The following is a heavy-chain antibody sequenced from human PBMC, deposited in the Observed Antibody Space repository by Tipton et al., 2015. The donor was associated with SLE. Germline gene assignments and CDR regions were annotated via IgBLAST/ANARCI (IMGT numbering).Heavy chain of an antibody. Sequence: TLSLTCAVSGGSISSHYWSWIRQPPGKGLEWIGYIYYSGSTNYIPSLKSRVTISVDTSKNQFSLKLSSVTAADTAVYYCARDDRYYGSGSYDYWGQGTLVTVSS. D-gene: IGHD3-10*01. V-gene: IGHV4-59*11. J-gene: IGHJ4*02. CDR1: GGSISSHY. CDR3: ARDDRYYGSGSYDY. CDR2: IYYSGST.